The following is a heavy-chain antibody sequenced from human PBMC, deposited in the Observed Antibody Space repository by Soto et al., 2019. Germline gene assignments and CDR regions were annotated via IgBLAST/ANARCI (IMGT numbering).Heavy chain of an antibody. CDR2: IIPIFCTA. V-gene: IGHV1-69*01. CDR1: GGTFSSYA. Sequence: QVQLVQSGAEVKKPGSSVKVSCKASGGTFSSYAISWVRQAPGQGLEWMGGIIPIFCTANYAQKFQGRVTIPADESTSTAYMELSSMGSEDTAVYYCARDRYYGSGSYYNTHYYYGMDVWGQGTTVTVSS. D-gene: IGHD3-10*01. CDR3: ARDRYYGSGSYYNTHYYYGMDV. J-gene: IGHJ6*02.